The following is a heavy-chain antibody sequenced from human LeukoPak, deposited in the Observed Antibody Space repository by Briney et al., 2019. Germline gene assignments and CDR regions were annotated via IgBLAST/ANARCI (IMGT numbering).Heavy chain of an antibody. CDR1: GYTFTSYG. CDR3: ARDRLAMVRGVIPKEAWGWFDP. V-gene: IGHV1-69*06. D-gene: IGHD3-10*01. J-gene: IGHJ5*02. CDR2: IIPIFGTA. Sequence: SVKVSCKASGYTFTSYGISWVRQAPGQGLEWMGGIIPIFGTANYAQKFQGRVTITADKSTSTAYMELSSLRSEDTAVYYCARDRLAMVRGVIPKEAWGWFDPWGQGTLVTVSS.